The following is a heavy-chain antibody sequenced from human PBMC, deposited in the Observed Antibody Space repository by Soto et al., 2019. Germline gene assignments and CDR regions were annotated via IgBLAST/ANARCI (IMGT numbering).Heavy chain of an antibody. Sequence: QGQLLQSGDEVKKPGASVRVSCRASGYDFTSYGISWVRQAPGQGLEWVSWISAYNGKRDTAQKVQGRVTMTLDTSTATAHMQLGDLTSADTAVSYCARGRIVASIHDAFEIWGQGTMVAVSS. V-gene: IGHV1-18*01. CDR2: ISAYNGKR. J-gene: IGHJ3*02. CDR3: ARGRIVASIHDAFEI. D-gene: IGHD2-21*01. CDR1: GYDFTSYG.